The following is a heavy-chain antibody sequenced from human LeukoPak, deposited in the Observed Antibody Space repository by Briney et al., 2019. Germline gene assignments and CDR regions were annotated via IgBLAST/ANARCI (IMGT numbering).Heavy chain of an antibody. J-gene: IGHJ4*02. D-gene: IGHD6-6*01. CDR1: GGSFSGYY. Sequence: SETLSLTCAVYGGSFSGYYWSWIRQPPGKGLEWIGEINHSGSTNYNPSLKSRVTISVDTSKNQFSLKLSSVTAADTAVYYRARGLPRIAARFWTDYWGQGTLVTVSS. CDR3: ARGLPRIAARFWTDY. CDR2: INHSGST. V-gene: IGHV4-34*01.